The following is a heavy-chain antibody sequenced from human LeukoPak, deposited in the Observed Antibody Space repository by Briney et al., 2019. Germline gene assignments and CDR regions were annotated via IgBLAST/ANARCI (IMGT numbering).Heavy chain of an antibody. D-gene: IGHD6-13*01. CDR1: GGSFSGYY. Sequence: SETLSLTCAVYGGSFSGYYWSWIRQPPGKGLEWIGEINHSGSTNYNPSLKSRVTISVDTSKNQFSLKLSSVTAADTAVYHCARGSSSSRDFDYWGQGTLVTVSS. J-gene: IGHJ4*02. CDR2: INHSGST. V-gene: IGHV4-34*01. CDR3: ARGSSSSRDFDY.